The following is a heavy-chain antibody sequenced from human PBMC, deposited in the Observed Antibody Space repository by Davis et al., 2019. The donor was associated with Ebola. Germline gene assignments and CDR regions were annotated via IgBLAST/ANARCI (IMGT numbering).Heavy chain of an antibody. CDR3: ARVGYHGKLRYFDWMDV. Sequence: ASVKVSCKASGYTFTSYAMHWVRQAPGQRLEWMGWINAGNGNTKYSQKFQGRVTITRDTSASTAYMELSSLRSEYTAVYYCARVGYHGKLRYFDWMDVWGQGTTVTVSS. V-gene: IGHV1-3*01. CDR1: GYTFTSYA. J-gene: IGHJ6*02. CDR2: INAGNGNT. D-gene: IGHD3-9*01.